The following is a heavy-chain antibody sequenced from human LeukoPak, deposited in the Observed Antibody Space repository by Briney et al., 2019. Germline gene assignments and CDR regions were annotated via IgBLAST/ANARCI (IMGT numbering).Heavy chain of an antibody. V-gene: IGHV3-33*01. Sequence: GGSLRLSCAASGFTFSSFGMHWVRQAPGKGLEWVAVIWYDGSNKYYADSVKGRFTISRDNSKNTLYLQMNSLRVEDTAVYYCARDGGAVANGVIDYWGQGTLVTVSS. CDR2: IWYDGSNK. J-gene: IGHJ4*02. CDR1: GFTFSSFG. CDR3: ARDGGAVANGVIDY. D-gene: IGHD6-19*01.